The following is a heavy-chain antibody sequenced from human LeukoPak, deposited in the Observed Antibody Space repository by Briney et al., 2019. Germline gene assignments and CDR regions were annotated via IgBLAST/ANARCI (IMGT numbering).Heavy chain of an antibody. CDR3: ARLYYGSGSPFDY. J-gene: IGHJ4*02. V-gene: IGHV1-2*02. D-gene: IGHD3-10*01. CDR2: INPNSGGT. Sequence: AASVKVSCKASGYTFTGYYMHWVRLAPGQGLEWMGWINPNSGGTNYAQKFQGRVTMTRDTSISTAYMELSRLRSDDTAVYYCARLYYGSGSPFDYWGQGTLVTVSS. CDR1: GYTFTGYY.